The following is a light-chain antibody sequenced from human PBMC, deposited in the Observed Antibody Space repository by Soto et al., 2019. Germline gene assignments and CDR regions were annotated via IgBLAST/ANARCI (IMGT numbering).Light chain of an antibody. CDR2: CAS. J-gene: IGKJ4*01. Sequence: DIVMTQSPDSLAVSLGERATINCKSSQGVVYRSNNKNYLAWYQQKPGQPPKLLIYCASTRESGVPDRFSGRGSGTDFTPHISRRQDEDVAVYYRQQYYRRPSLTFGGGNKVEIK. CDR1: QGVVYRSNNKNY. V-gene: IGKV4-1*01. CDR3: QQYYRRPSLT.